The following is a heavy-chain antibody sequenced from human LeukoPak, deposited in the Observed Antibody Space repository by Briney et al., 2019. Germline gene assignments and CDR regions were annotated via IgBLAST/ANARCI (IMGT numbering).Heavy chain of an antibody. CDR3: ARDRALYDFWSGEFDY. V-gene: IGHV3-66*01. D-gene: IGHD3-3*01. Sequence: GGSLRLSCAASGFTVSSNYMSWVRQAPGKGLEWVSVIYSGGSTYYADSVKGRFTISRDNSKNTLYLQMNSLRAEDTAVYYCARDRALYDFWSGEFDYWGQGTLVTVSS. CDR1: GFTVSSNY. CDR2: IYSGGST. J-gene: IGHJ4*02.